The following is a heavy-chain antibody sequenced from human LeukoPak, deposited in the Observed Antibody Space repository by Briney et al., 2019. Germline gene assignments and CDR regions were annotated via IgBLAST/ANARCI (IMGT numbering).Heavy chain of an antibody. D-gene: IGHD5-12*01. CDR3: ARKDSGYGGWIDY. J-gene: IGHJ4*02. CDR1: GGSISSGGYY. CDR2: IYYSGST. V-gene: IGHV4-31*03. Sequence: PSQTLSLTCTVSGGSISSGGYYWSWIRQHPGKGLEWIGYIYYSGSTYYNPSLKSRVTISVDTSKNQFSLRLSAVTAADTAVYYCARKDSGYGGWIDYWGQGTLVTVSS.